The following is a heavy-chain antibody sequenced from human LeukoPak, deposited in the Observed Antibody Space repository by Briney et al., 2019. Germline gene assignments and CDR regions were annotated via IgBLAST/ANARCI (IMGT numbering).Heavy chain of an antibody. CDR2: ISYDGSNK. D-gene: IGHD1-26*01. J-gene: IGHJ4*02. Sequence: SCKASGYTFTDYYMHWVRQAPGKGLEWVAVISYDGSNKYYADSVKGRFTISRDNSKNTLYLQMNSLRAEDTAVYYCAKDREESIVGAGVPDYWGQGTLVTVSS. CDR3: AKDREESIVGAGVPDY. CDR1: GYTFTDYY. V-gene: IGHV3-30*18.